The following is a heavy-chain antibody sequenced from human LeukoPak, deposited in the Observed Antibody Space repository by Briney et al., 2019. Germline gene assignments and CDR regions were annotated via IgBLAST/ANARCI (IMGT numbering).Heavy chain of an antibody. V-gene: IGHV3-23*01. Sequence: GGSLRLSCAASGFTFSSYAMSWVRQAPGKGLEWVSAVSGSGGSTYYADSVKGRFTISRENAKNSLYLQMNSLRAGDTAVYYCAREARSIAAAGNFDYWGQGTLVTVSS. CDR3: AREARSIAAAGNFDY. J-gene: IGHJ4*02. D-gene: IGHD6-13*01. CDR2: VSGSGGST. CDR1: GFTFSSYA.